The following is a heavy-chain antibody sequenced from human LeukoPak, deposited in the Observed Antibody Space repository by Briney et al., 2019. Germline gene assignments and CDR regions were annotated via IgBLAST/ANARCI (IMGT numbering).Heavy chain of an antibody. CDR2: IDNDGRDT. CDR1: GFTFTSHW. J-gene: IGHJ5*02. CDR3: VRDRPHNWFDP. D-gene: IGHD6-6*01. V-gene: IGHV3-74*01. Sequence: GGSLRLSCAASGFTFTSHWMHWVRQAPGKGLVWVSRIDNDGRDTTYADSVRGRFTISRDNAKNTLYLQMDSLRAEDTAVYYCVRDRPHNWFDPWGQGTLVTVSS.